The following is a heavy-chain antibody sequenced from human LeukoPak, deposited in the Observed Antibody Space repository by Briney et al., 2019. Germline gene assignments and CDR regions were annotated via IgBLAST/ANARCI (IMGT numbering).Heavy chain of an antibody. J-gene: IGHJ4*02. Sequence: PGGSLRLSWAASGFTFGDDMHWVRQAPGKGLEWVSLIRADGATTRYTDSVKGRFTISRDNNKDSLYLQMNSLRTEDTALYYCAIDNTESYEYWGQGTLVTVSP. D-gene: IGHD1-26*01. CDR1: GFTFGDD. CDR2: IRADGATT. CDR3: AIDNTESYEY. V-gene: IGHV3-43*02.